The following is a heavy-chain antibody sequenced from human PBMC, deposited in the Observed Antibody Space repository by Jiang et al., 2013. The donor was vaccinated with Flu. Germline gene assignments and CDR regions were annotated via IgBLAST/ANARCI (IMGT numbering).Heavy chain of an antibody. V-gene: IGHV4-59*08. J-gene: IGHJ6*04. D-gene: IGHD3-3*01. Sequence: GLVKPSETLSLTCTVPGGPISDYYWGWIRQPPGKGLEWIGYIYYSATTNYNPSLKSRVTISVDTSNSQFSLKLSSVTAADTAVYYCARLGRARFLEWSPGSMDVWGRGTTVTVSS. CDR3: ARLGRARFLEWSPGSMDV. CDR2: IYYSATT. CDR1: GGPISDYY.